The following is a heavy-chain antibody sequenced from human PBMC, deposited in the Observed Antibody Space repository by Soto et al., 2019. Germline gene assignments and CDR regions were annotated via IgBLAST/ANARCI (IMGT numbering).Heavy chain of an antibody. CDR3: ARAGIRDYGDYYIDS. CDR2: VYNSGST. V-gene: IGHV4-59*01. D-gene: IGHD4-17*01. CDR1: GDSISSYY. Sequence: SETLSLTCSVSGDSISSYYWSWIRQPPGKGLEWIGYVYNSGSTYYNPSLKSRVTISLDTSKNQFSLYLNSMTAADTAVYFCARAGIRDYGDYYIDSWGQGTLVTVSS. J-gene: IGHJ4*02.